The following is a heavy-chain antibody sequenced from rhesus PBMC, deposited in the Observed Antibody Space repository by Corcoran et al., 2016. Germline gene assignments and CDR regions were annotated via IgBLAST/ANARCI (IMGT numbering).Heavy chain of an antibody. Sequence: QVQLQESGPGLVKPSETLSLTCTVSGASIRSNWWSWIRQPPGKGVECIGEINGNSGSTNDNPSRKSLVTISKDASKNHFSLKRSSVTAADTAVYYCARAGISYTYVYAYWGQGVLVTVSS. CDR2: INGNSGST. V-gene: IGHV4-80*01. CDR1: GASIRSNW. CDR3: ARAGISYTYVYAY. J-gene: IGHJ4*01. D-gene: IGHD5-36*01.